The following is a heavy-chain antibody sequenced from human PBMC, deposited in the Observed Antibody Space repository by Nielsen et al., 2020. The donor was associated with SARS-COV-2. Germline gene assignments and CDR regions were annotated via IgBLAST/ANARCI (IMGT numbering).Heavy chain of an antibody. D-gene: IGHD1-14*01. CDR1: GGSISSSSYY. CDR2: ISGSGGST. J-gene: IGHJ6*02. Sequence: ETLSLTCTVSGGSISSSSYYWGWIRQAPGKGLEWVSAISGSGGSTYYADSVKGRFTISRDNSKNTLYLQMNSLRAEDTAVYYCAKDLTESPVYYYYYGMDVWGQGTTVTVSS. V-gene: IGHV3-23*01. CDR3: AKDLTESPVYYYYYGMDV.